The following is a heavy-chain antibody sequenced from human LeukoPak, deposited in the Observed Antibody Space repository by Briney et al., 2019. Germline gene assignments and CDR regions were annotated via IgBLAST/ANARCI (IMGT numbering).Heavy chain of an antibody. J-gene: IGHJ6*03. CDR3: AKGGGYEAQYYYYYLDV. CDR1: GFTFSSYW. V-gene: IGHV3-74*01. Sequence: GGSLRLSCAASGFTFSSYWMNWVRQAPGKGLVWVSRINSDGSNTKYADSVKGRFTISRDNAKNTLYLQMKSLRAEDTAVYYCAKGGGYEAQYYYYYLDVWGKGTTVTISS. D-gene: IGHD5-12*01. CDR2: INSDGSNT.